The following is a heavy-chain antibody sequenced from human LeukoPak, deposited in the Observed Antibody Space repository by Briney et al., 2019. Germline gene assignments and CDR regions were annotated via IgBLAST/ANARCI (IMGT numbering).Heavy chain of an antibody. V-gene: IGHV3-30-3*01. CDR2: ISYDGSSK. Sequence: GRSLRLSCAASGFTFSSYAMHWVRQAPGKGLEWVAVISYDGSSKYYADSVKGRFTISRDNSKNTLYLQMNSLRAEDTAVYYCAREIGLDYFDYWGQGTLVTVSS. J-gene: IGHJ4*02. CDR3: AREIGLDYFDY. D-gene: IGHD3-16*01. CDR1: GFTFSSYA.